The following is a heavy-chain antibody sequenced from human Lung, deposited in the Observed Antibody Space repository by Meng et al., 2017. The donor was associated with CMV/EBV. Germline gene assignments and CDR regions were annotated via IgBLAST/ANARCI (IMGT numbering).Heavy chain of an antibody. Sequence: GSLRLSCTVSGASISSNYWSWSRRPPGKGLEYIGSISYTGYIEYNPSLKGRVTISLDTSKNHFSLKLTSVTAADTAMYYCVGPDDMGSSPHDPFDMWGQGTXVTVSS. J-gene: IGHJ3*02. CDR2: ISYTGYI. D-gene: IGHD1-1*01. CDR3: VGPDDMGSSPHDPFDM. CDR1: GASISSNY. V-gene: IGHV4-59*01.